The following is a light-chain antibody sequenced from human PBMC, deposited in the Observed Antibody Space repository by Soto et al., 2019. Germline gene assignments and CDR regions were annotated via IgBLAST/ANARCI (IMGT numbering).Light chain of an antibody. Sequence: QSVLTQSPSASGTPGQRVTIYCSGSSSNIGSNSVSWYQQLPGTAPKLLICNNDQRPSGVPDRFSGSKSGTSASLAISGLQSEDEADYYCATWDGSLDGRLFGGGTKVTVL. CDR2: NND. J-gene: IGLJ3*02. CDR3: ATWDGSLDGRL. V-gene: IGLV1-44*01. CDR1: SSNIGSNS.